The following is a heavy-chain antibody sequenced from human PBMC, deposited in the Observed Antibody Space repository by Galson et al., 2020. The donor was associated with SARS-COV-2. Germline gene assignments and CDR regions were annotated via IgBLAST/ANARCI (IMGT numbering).Heavy chain of an antibody. CDR3: VILGTRFLGESHLDS. CDR1: GFTFSNYA. Sequence: GGSLRLSCLASGFTFSNYAMFWVRQAPGKGLEYVSVIKSSGGETYYAESVKGRFVISRDNSRDTMFLQMNSLRAEDTAVYYCVILGTRFLGESHLDSWGQGTRVTVSS. V-gene: IGHV3-64D*06. J-gene: IGHJ4*02. D-gene: IGHD1-26*01. CDR2: IKSSGGET.